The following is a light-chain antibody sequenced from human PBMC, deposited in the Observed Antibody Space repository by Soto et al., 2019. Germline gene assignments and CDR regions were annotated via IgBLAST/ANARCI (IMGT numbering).Light chain of an antibody. J-gene: IGLJ1*01. CDR1: YKY. V-gene: IGLV2-14*01. CDR2: EVS. Sequence: QSVLTQPASVSGSPGQSITISCTGSYKYVSWYQQHPGKAPKFMIYEVSNRPSGVSNRFSGSKSGNTASLTISGLQAEDEADYYCSSDKTSKYVFGNGTKVTVL. CDR3: SSDKTSKYV.